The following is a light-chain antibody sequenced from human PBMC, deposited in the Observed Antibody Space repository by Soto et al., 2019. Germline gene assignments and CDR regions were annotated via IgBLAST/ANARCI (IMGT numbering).Light chain of an antibody. V-gene: IGKV3-20*01. CDR2: GAS. Sequence: VFTQYQVTLSFSPGDGATVSCRASQSVTSRYLAWYQQKPGQAPRLLIYGASNRATGIPERFSGSGSGTDFTLTISSLEPEDFTPYYCPHYATPPITSGHRARPEI. CDR3: PHYATPPIT. J-gene: IGKJ5*01. CDR1: QSVTSRY.